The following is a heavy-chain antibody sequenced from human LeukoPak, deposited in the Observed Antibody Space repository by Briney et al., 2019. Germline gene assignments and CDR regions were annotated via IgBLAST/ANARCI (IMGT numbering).Heavy chain of an antibody. Sequence: PSETLSLTRAVSGGSISSGGYSWSWIREPPGKGLEWIGYIYHSGSTYYNPSLKSRVTISVDRSKTQFSLKLSSVTAADTAVYYCAREFHPVLPPWSYSSWYFDLWGRGTLVTVSS. D-gene: IGHD1-26*01. CDR3: AREFHPVLPPWSYSSWYFDL. CDR2: IYHSGST. V-gene: IGHV4-30-2*01. J-gene: IGHJ2*01. CDR1: GGSISSGGYS.